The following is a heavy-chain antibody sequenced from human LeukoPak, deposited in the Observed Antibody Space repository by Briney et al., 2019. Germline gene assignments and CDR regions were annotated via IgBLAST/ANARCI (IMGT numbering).Heavy chain of an antibody. CDR2: IKSKTDGGTT. D-gene: IGHD2-15*01. V-gene: IGHV3-15*01. CDR3: AKQGCSGGSCYFDY. CDR1: GFTFSNAW. J-gene: IGHJ4*02. Sequence: PGGSLRLSCAASGFTFSNAWMNWVRQAPGKGLEWVGRIKSKTDGGTTDYAAPVKGRFTISRDDSDNTLFLVMNSLTTEDTAVYYCAKQGCSGGSCYFDYWGQGTLVTVSS.